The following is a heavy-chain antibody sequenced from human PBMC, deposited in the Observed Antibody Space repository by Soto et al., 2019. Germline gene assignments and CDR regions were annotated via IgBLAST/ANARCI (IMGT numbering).Heavy chain of an antibody. CDR3: ARHYCSSTSCYPVYYYYYGMDV. V-gene: IGHV5-51*01. CDR2: IYPGDSDT. CDR1: GYSFTSYW. J-gene: IGHJ6*02. Sequence: PGESLKISCKGSGYSFTSYWIGLVRQMPGKGLDWMWIIYPGDSDTRYSPSFQGQVTISADKSISTAYLQWSSLKASDTAMYYCARHYCSSTSCYPVYYYYYGMDVWGQGTTVTVSS. D-gene: IGHD2-2*01.